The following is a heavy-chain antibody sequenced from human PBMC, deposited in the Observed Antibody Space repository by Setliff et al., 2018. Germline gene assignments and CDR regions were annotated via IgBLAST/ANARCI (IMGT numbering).Heavy chain of an antibody. J-gene: IGHJ4*02. V-gene: IGHV1-2*04. CDR2: INPNSGGT. CDR3: ARGRDFWSGYLVY. CDR1: GYTFTGYY. D-gene: IGHD3-3*01. Sequence: GASVKVSCKASGYTFTGYYMHWVRQAPGQELEWMGWINPNSGGTNYAQKFQGWVTMTRDTSISTAHMELSRLRSDDTAVYYCARGRDFWSGYLVYWGQGTLVTVSS.